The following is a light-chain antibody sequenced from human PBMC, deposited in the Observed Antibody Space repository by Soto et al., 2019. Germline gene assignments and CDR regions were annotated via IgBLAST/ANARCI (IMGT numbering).Light chain of an antibody. J-gene: IGKJ1*01. V-gene: IGKV1-5*03. Sequence: DIHMTQSPSTLSASVGDRVTITCRASQSISVWLAWYQQKPGKAPNLLIYKTSSLETGVPSRFSGSGSGKEFTLTISSLQPDDFATYYCQHYNDYSWTFGQGTKVEIK. CDR2: KTS. CDR3: QHYNDYSWT. CDR1: QSISVW.